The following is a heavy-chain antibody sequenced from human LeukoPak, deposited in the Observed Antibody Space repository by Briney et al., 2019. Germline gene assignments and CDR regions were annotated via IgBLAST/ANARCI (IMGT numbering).Heavy chain of an antibody. Sequence: PGGSLRLSCAASGFTFSSYGMHWVRQAPGKGLEWVAVISYDGSNKYYADSVKGRFTISRDNSKNTLYLQMNSLRAEDTAVYYCAKDRWELGAGPFDYWGQGTLVTVSS. CDR1: GFTFSSYG. J-gene: IGHJ4*02. V-gene: IGHV3-30*18. CDR3: AKDRWELGAGPFDY. D-gene: IGHD1-26*01. CDR2: ISYDGSNK.